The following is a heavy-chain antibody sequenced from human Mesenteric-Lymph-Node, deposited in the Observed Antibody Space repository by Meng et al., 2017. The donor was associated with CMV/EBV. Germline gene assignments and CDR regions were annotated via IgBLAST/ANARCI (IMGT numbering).Heavy chain of an antibody. CDR3: AKDLSLISGYFDY. Sequence: ASGFTFSSYSMNWVRQAPGKGLEWVSSIVLSGSTTYYGDSVKGRFTISRDSSKNTLYLQMNSLRAEDTAVYYCAKDLSLISGYFDYWGQGTLVTVSS. CDR1: GFTFSSYS. V-gene: IGHV3-23*01. D-gene: IGHD1-26*01. J-gene: IGHJ4*02. CDR2: IVLSGSTT.